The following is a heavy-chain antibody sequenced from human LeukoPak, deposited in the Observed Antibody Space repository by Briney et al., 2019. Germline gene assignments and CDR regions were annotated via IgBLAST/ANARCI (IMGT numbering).Heavy chain of an antibody. CDR3: ARDYGSGSHFDY. J-gene: IGHJ4*02. Sequence: TGGSLRLSCAASGFTSSSYEMNWVRQAPGKGLEWVSYISSSGSTIYYADSVKGRFTISRDDARNSLYLQMNSLRADDTAVYYCARDYGSGSHFDYWGQGTLVSVSS. V-gene: IGHV3-48*03. CDR1: GFTSSSYE. D-gene: IGHD3-10*01. CDR2: ISSSGSTI.